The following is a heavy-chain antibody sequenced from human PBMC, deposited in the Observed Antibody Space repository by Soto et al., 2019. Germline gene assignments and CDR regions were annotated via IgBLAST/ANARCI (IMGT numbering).Heavy chain of an antibody. V-gene: IGHV4-34*01. CDR2: INHSGST. CDR1: GGSFSGYY. J-gene: IGHJ4*02. CDR3: ARVMITFGGDFKPLKYHFDY. Sequence: SETLSLTCAVYGGSFSGYYWSWIRQPPGKGLEWIGEINHSGSTNYNPSLKSRVTISVDTSKNQFSLKLSSVTAADTAVYYCARVMITFGGDFKPLKYHFDYWGQGTLVPVSS. D-gene: IGHD3-16*01.